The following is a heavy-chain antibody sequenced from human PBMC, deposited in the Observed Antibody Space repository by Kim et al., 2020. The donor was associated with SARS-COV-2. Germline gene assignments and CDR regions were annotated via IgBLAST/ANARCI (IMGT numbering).Heavy chain of an antibody. CDR3: ARQMSYFYDSSGYGFDI. CDR2: IYYSGST. CDR1: GGSISSSSYY. J-gene: IGHJ3*02. D-gene: IGHD3-22*01. Sequence: SETLSLTCTVSGGSISSSSYYWGWIRQPPGKGLEWIGSIYYSGSTYQNPSLKSRVTISVDTSKNQFSLKLSSVTAADTAVYYCARQMSYFYDSSGYGFDIWGQGTMVTVSS. V-gene: IGHV4-39*07.